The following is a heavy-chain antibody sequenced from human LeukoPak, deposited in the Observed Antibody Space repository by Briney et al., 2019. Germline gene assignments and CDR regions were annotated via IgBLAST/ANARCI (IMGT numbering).Heavy chain of an antibody. CDR3: ARMTGTAMVYYFDY. D-gene: IGHD5-18*01. CDR2: IDWDDDK. CDR1: GFSLSTSGMR. J-gene: IGHJ4*02. V-gene: IGHV2-70*04. Sequence: SGPALVKPTQTLTQTCTFPGFSLSTSGMRVSWIRQPPGKALEWLARIDWDDDKFYSTSLKTRLTISKDTSKNQVVLTMTNMDPVDTATYYCARMTGTAMVYYFDYWGQGTLVTVSS.